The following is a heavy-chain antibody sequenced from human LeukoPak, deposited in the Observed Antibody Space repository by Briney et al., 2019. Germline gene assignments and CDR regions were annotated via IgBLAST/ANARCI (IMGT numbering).Heavy chain of an antibody. V-gene: IGHV4-59*01. J-gene: IGHJ6*04. CDR1: GGSISSYY. CDR3: ARGFRWYYGSGSYSNYYYGMDV. D-gene: IGHD3-10*01. CDR2: IYYSGST. Sequence: SETLSLTCIVSGGSISSYYWSWIRQPPGKGLEWIGYIYYSGSTNYNPSLKSRVTISVDTSKNQFSLKLSSVTAADTAVYYCARGFRWYYGSGSYSNYYYGMDVWGKGTTVTVSS.